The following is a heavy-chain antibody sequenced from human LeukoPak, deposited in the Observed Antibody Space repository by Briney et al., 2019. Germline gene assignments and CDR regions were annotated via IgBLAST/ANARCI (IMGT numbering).Heavy chain of an antibody. J-gene: IGHJ4*02. Sequence: ASVKVSCKASGGTFSSYAISWVRQAPGQGLEWMGGLIPIFGTANYAQKFQGRVTITADESTSTAYMELSSLTSEDTAVYYCATEYKVREVTMGFDYWGQGTLVTVSS. CDR2: LIPIFGTA. D-gene: IGHD3-10*01. V-gene: IGHV1-69*13. CDR1: GGTFSSYA. CDR3: ATEYKVREVTMGFDY.